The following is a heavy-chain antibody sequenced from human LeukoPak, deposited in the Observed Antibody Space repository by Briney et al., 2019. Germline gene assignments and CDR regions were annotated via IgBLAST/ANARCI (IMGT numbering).Heavy chain of an antibody. Sequence: GESLRISCQGSGYRFSSYWIAWVRQMPGKGPEWMGIIYPGDSDIRYSPSFQGQVTISADKSISTAFLQWSSLKASDTAMYYCATSLGSYYGYCDYWGQGTLVTVSS. V-gene: IGHV5-51*01. CDR1: GYRFSSYW. D-gene: IGHD1-26*01. CDR3: ATSLGSYYGYCDY. J-gene: IGHJ4*02. CDR2: IYPGDSDI.